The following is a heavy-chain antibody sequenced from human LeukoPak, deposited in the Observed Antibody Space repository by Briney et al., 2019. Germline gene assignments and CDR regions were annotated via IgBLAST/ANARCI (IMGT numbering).Heavy chain of an antibody. D-gene: IGHD3-10*01. CDR1: GGSVSSHS. CDR2: ILSTGST. CDR3: ARGPSGSDHWFDP. J-gene: IGHJ5*02. V-gene: IGHV4-4*07. Sequence: SETLSLTCTVSGGSVSSHSWSWIRQPAGKGLEWIGRILSTGSTNYNPSLKSRGTMSVDRSKNQFSLKVTSVTAADTAVYYCARGPSGSDHWFDPWGQGTLVTVSS.